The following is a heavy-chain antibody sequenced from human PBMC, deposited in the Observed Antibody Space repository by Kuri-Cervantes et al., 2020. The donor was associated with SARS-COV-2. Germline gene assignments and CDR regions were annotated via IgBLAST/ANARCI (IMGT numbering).Heavy chain of an antibody. CDR3: ARGIAVAGAKYFDY. Sequence: SETLSLTCTVSGGSISSGDSISSGGHYWSWIRQLPGKGLEWIGYIYYRGSAYYNPSLKSRVSISADPSKNQFSLEVTSVTAADTAVYYCARGIAVAGAKYFDYWGQGTLVTVSS. V-gene: IGHV4-31*03. D-gene: IGHD6-19*01. CDR2: IYYRGSA. J-gene: IGHJ4*02. CDR1: GGSISSGDSISSGGHY.